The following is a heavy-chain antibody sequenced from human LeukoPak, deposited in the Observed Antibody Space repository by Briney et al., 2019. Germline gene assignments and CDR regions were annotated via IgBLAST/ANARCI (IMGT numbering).Heavy chain of an antibody. J-gene: IGHJ4*02. Sequence: GASVKVSCKASGYSLINYDIKWVRQATGQGLEWMGWMNPDSGNTGYAQKFQGRVTMTRDTSISTAYMELSSLNSDDTAMYYCARSTMGARRTNDFWGQGTLVTVSS. V-gene: IGHV1-8*01. D-gene: IGHD1-26*01. CDR1: GYSLINYD. CDR2: MNPDSGNT. CDR3: ARSTMGARRTNDF.